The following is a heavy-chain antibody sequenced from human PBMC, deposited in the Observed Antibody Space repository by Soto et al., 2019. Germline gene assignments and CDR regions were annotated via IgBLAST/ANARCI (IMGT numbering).Heavy chain of an antibody. CDR3: ARLGITGNTPWFDP. D-gene: IGHD1-7*01. CDR1: SGSISIYY. V-gene: IGHV4-59*08. Sequence: PSETLSLTCTVSSGSISIYYWSWIRQPPGKGLEWIGYIYYSGSTNYNPSLKSRVTISVDTSKNQFSLKLSSVTAADTAVYYCARLGITGNTPWFDPWGQGTLVTVSS. J-gene: IGHJ5*02. CDR2: IYYSGST.